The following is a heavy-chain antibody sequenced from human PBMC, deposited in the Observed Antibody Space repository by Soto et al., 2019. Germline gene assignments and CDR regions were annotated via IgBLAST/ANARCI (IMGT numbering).Heavy chain of an antibody. V-gene: IGHV1-46*01. D-gene: IGHD2-15*01. CDR3: AREENCRGGTCYSEYFHN. CDR2: VNPSGGSA. CDR1: GYIFTAYS. Sequence: ASVKVSCKTSGYIFTAYSMHWVRQAPGQGLEWMGVVNPSGGSAHYAQSFEGRVTLTRDTSTSTFYMELSSLRSEDTAVYYCAREENCRGGTCYSEYFHNWGQGTLVTVSS. J-gene: IGHJ1*01.